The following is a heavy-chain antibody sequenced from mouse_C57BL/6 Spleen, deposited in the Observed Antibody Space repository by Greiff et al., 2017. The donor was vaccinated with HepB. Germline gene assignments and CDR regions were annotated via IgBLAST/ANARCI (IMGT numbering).Heavy chain of an antibody. CDR1: GFTFSSYA. CDR2: ISSGGDDI. CDR3: TRDSTRVPYYFDY. Sequence: EVKVVESGEGLVKPGGSLKLSCAASGFTFSSYAMSWVRQTPEKRLEWVAYISSGGDDIYYADTVKGRFTISRDNARNTLYLQMSSLKSEDTAMYYCTRDSTRVPYYFDYWGQGTTLTVSS. D-gene: IGHD2-12*01. J-gene: IGHJ2*01. V-gene: IGHV5-9-1*02.